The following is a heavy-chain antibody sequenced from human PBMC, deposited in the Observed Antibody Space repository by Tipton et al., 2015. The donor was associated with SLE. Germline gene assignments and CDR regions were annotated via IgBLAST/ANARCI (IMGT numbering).Heavy chain of an antibody. CDR3: ARGRVDYIRGTYRPSSFDY. Sequence: TLSLTCTVSGDSISSSPYYWSWIRQSPGKALEWIGDIHDSGSSNYNPSLKSRVSISVDTSKNQISLKLNSVTAADTAVYYCARGRVDYIRGTYRPSSFDYWGQGTQVTVSS. V-gene: IGHV4-39*07. D-gene: IGHD3-16*02. J-gene: IGHJ4*02. CDR2: IHDSGSS. CDR1: GDSISSSPYY.